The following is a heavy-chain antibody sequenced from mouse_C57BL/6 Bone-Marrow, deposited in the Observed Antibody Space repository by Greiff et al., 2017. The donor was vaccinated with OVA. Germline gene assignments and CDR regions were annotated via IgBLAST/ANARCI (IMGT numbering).Heavy chain of an antibody. CDR2: IYPRSGNT. D-gene: IGHD1-1*01. Sequence: VQLQQSGAELARPGASVKLSCKASGYTFTSYGISWVKQRTGQGLEWIGEIYPRSGNTYYNEKFKGKATLTADKSSSTAYMELRSLTSEDSAVYFCARFYYYGSSYVGFAYWGQGTLVTVSA. J-gene: IGHJ3*01. CDR1: GYTFTSYG. CDR3: ARFYYYGSSYVGFAY. V-gene: IGHV1-81*01.